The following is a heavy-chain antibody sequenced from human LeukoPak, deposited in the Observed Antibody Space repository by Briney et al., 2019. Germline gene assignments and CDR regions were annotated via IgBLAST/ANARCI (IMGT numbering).Heavy chain of an antibody. J-gene: IGHJ4*02. CDR1: GFTFSSYT. D-gene: IGHD3-3*01. Sequence: PGGSLRLSCSASGFTFSSYTMNWVRQAPGKGLEWLAAIWYDGSNKDYADSVKGRITISRDNSKNTLFLEMNSLRDDDTAVYYCAKDWRGVGRGHFDSWGQGTLVTVSS. CDR3: AKDWRGVGRGHFDS. V-gene: IGHV3-33*06. CDR2: IWYDGSNK.